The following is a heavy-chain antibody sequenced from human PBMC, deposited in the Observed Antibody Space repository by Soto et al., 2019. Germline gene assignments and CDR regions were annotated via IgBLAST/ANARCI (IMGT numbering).Heavy chain of an antibody. CDR3: ARDHIAVRPGWFDP. CDR1: GYTFTTNG. CDR2: ISAYNGDT. V-gene: IGHV1-18*04. Sequence: QVQLVQSGAEVKRPGASVKVSCKASGYTFTTNGISWVRQAPGQGLEWMGWISAYNGDTNYAPNLQGRVTMTTDASTSTAYMELRSLRSDDTAVYYCARDHIAVRPGWFDPWGQGTLDTVSS. D-gene: IGHD6-6*01. J-gene: IGHJ5*02.